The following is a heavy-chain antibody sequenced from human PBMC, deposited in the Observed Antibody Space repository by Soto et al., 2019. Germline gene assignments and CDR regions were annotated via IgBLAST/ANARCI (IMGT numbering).Heavy chain of an antibody. CDR2: ISGYNGDT. CDR1: GYSFSSYG. Sequence: QVQLVQSGTEVKKTGASVRVSCKTSGYSFSSYGISWVRQAPGQGLEWMGWISGYNGDTNYAQKFQGRVTMTTDTLTKPAYMDLRSLRPDDAAVYFCARDRLPRTAYSDFWSGGSRWFDPWGQGTLVSVSS. V-gene: IGHV1-18*04. D-gene: IGHD3-3*01. J-gene: IGHJ5*02. CDR3: ARDRLPRTAYSDFWSGGSRWFDP.